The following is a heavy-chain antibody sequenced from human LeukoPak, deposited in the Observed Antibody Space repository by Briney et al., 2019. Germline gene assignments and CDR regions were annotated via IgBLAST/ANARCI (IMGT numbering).Heavy chain of an antibody. CDR2: WFSHDGTT. CDR3: ARDSGNFHYDMDV. J-gene: IGHJ6*02. V-gene: IGHV1-46*02. D-gene: IGHD3-10*01. Sequence: ASVKASCKTSGYSFNSHHVHWVRQAPGQGLEWMGVWFSHDGTTSYTQNFQGRLTMTRDTSTSTVYMELSSLRSEDTAVYYCARDSGNFHYDMDVWGQGTTVIVSS. CDR1: GYSFNSHH.